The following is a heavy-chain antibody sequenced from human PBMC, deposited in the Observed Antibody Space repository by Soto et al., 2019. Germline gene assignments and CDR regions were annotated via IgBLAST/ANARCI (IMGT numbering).Heavy chain of an antibody. D-gene: IGHD5-18*01. CDR3: ARAVQLWSEEKYCYGMDV. CDR1: GYTFTSYG. V-gene: IGHV1-18*04. J-gene: IGHJ6*02. CDR2: ISAYNGNT. Sequence: ASVKVSCKASGYTFTSYGISWVRQAPGQGLEWMGRISAYNGNTNYAQKLQGRVTMTTDTSTSTAYMELSSLRSEDTAVYYCARAVQLWSEEKYCYGMDVWGQGTTVTVSS.